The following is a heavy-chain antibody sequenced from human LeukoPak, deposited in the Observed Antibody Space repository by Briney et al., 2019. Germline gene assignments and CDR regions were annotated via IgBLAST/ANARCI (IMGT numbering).Heavy chain of an antibody. CDR1: GYTVTSDG. V-gene: IGHV1-18*01. D-gene: IGHD1-26*01. J-gene: IGHJ4*02. CDR3: ARGGATTQRSFDY. CDR2: ISAYNGNT. Sequence: GVSVKVSCKAYGYTVTSDGISWVRQDPGQGLEWMGWISAYNGNTNYAQKLQGRVTMTTDTSTSTAYMELRSLRSDDTAVYYCARGGATTQRSFDYWGQGTLVTVSS.